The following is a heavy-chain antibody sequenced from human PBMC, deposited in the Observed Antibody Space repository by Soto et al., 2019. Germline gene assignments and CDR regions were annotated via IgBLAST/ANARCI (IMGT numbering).Heavy chain of an antibody. CDR1: GGTFISYA. CDR3: ARSGFPGIAAY. V-gene: IGHV1-69*13. Sequence: GVSVKVSCKASGGTFISYAISWVRQAPGQGLEWMGGIIPIFGTANYAQKFQGRVTITADESTSTAYMELSSLRSEDTAVYYCARSGFPGIAAYWGQGTLVTVSS. CDR2: IIPIFGTA. J-gene: IGHJ4*02. D-gene: IGHD6-13*01.